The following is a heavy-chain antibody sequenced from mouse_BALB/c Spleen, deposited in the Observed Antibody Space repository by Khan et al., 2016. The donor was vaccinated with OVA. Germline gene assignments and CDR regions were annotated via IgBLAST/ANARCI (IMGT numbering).Heavy chain of an antibody. CDR2: INTYTGEP. J-gene: IGHJ1*01. V-gene: IGHV9-3-1*01. CDR1: GYTFTNYG. CDR3: ASGGYWYFDV. D-gene: IGHD1-1*02. Sequence: VQLQESGPELKKPGETVKISCKASGYTFTNYGMNWVKQAPGKGLKWMGWINTYTGEPTYADDFKGRFVFSLETSASTAYLQINNLKNEDTATYFCASGGYWYFDVWGAGTTVTVSS.